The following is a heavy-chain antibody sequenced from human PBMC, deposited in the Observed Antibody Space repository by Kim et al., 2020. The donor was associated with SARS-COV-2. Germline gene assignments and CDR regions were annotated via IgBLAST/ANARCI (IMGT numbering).Heavy chain of an antibody. V-gene: IGHV3-74*01. Sequence: ADSVKGRFTISRDNAKNTLYLQMNSLRAEDTAVYYCARAGEWLARYGMDVWGQGTTVTVSS. J-gene: IGHJ6*02. CDR3: ARAGEWLARYGMDV. D-gene: IGHD6-19*01.